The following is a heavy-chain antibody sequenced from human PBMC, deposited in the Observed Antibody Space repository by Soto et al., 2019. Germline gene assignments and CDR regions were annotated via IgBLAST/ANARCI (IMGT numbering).Heavy chain of an antibody. CDR2: ISGTGGNT. J-gene: IGHJ4*02. D-gene: IGHD1-20*01. Sequence: PGGSLRLSCAASGFTFSSYAMTWVRQAPGKGLEWVPTISGTGGNTYYADSVKGRFTISRDNSKNTVYLQMNSLRAEDTAVYYCVKAVYLLDFDYWGQGTLVTVSS. CDR3: VKAVYLLDFDY. V-gene: IGHV3-23*01. CDR1: GFTFSSYA.